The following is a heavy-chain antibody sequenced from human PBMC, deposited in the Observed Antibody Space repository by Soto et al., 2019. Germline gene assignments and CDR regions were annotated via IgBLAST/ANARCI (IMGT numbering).Heavy chain of an antibody. CDR1: GFTFDDYA. Sequence: PGGSLILSCAASGFTFDDYAMHWVRQAPGKGLEWVSGISWNSGSIGYADSVKGRFTISRDNAKNSLYLQMNSLRAEDTALYYCAKGRLGYYYYGMDVWGQGTTVTVSS. J-gene: IGHJ6*02. CDR3: AKGRLGYYYYGMDV. CDR2: ISWNSGSI. V-gene: IGHV3-9*01.